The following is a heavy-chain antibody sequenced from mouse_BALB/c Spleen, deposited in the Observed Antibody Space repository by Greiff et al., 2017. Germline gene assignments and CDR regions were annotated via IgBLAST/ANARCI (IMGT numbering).Heavy chain of an antibody. D-gene: IGHD2-1*01. Sequence: LVEPGASVKISCKASGYSFTGYFMNWVMQSHGKSLEWIGRINPYNGDTFYNQKFKGKATLTVDKSSSTAHMELRSLASEDSAVYYCAGLIYYGNHLLYFDVWGAGTTVTVSS. CDR2: INPYNGDT. CDR3: AGLIYYGNHLLYFDV. V-gene: IGHV1-20*02. J-gene: IGHJ1*01. CDR1: GYSFTGYF.